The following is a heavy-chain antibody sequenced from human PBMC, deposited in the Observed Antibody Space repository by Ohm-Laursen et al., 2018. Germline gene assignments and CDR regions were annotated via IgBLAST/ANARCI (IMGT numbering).Heavy chain of an antibody. J-gene: IGHJ4*02. Sequence: SETLSLTCTVSGGSISSYYWSWIRQPAGKGLEWIGRIYTSGSTNYNPSLKSRVTMSVDTSKNQISIKLNSVTAADTAVYYCARHSMGSGYNYHFDYWGQGTLVTVSS. D-gene: IGHD5-24*01. CDR2: IYTSGST. V-gene: IGHV4-4*07. CDR3: ARHSMGSGYNYHFDY. CDR1: GGSISSYY.